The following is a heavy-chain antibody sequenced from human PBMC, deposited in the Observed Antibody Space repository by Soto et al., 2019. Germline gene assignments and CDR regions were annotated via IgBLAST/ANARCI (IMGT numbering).Heavy chain of an antibody. D-gene: IGHD5-12*01. CDR1: GYSFTSYW. CDR3: ARLAMATRRGYYCMDV. CDR2: IDPSDTYT. Sequence: EVQLVQSGAEVKKPGESLRISCTGSGYSFTSYWISWVRQMPGKGLEWMGRIDPSDTYTNYSPSFQGHVTISADKSISTAYLQWSSLKASDTAMYYCARLAMATRRGYYCMDVWGQGTTVTVSS. J-gene: IGHJ6*02. V-gene: IGHV5-10-1*01.